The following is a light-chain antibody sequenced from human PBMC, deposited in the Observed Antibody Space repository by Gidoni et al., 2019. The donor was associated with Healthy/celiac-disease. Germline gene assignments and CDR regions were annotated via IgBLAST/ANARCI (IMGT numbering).Light chain of an antibody. J-gene: IGKJ4*01. Sequence: DIQLTQSPSFLSASVGDRVTITCRASQGISSYLAWYQQKPGKAPKLLIHAAYHLQSGVPSRFSGSGSGKEFNLKISRLQPEDFGTHYRQQLNSYPLTFGGGNKVEIK. CDR1: QGISSY. CDR2: AAY. V-gene: IGKV1-9*01. CDR3: QQLNSYPLT.